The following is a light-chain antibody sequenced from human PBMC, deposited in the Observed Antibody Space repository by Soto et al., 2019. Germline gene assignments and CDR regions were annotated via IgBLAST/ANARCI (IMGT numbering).Light chain of an antibody. CDR2: EVN. J-gene: IGLJ1*01. CDR1: SSDVGGYNY. V-gene: IGLV2-14*01. Sequence: QSVLTQPASVSGSPGQSITISCRGTSSDVGGYNYVCWYQQHPGKAPKLMIYEVNTRPSGVPDRFSGSKCGSTASLTISGLQAEYEDDYYCSLYISGSTYVFGTGTQVTVL. CDR3: SLYISGSTYV.